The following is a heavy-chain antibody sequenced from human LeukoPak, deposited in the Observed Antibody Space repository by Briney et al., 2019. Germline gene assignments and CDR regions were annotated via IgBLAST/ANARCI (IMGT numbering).Heavy chain of an antibody. CDR3: ARDGCSSTSCYVFDY. J-gene: IGHJ4*02. CDR2: IYTSGST. Sequence: SETLSLTCTVSGGSTSSYYWSWIRQPAGKGLEWIGRIYTSGSTNYNPSLKSRVTMSVDTSKNQFSLKLSSVTAADTAVYYCARDGCSSTSCYVFDYWGQGTLVTVSS. CDR1: GGSTSSYY. V-gene: IGHV4-4*07. D-gene: IGHD2-2*01.